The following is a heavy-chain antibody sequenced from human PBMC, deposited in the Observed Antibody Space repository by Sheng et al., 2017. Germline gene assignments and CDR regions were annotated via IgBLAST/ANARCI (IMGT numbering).Heavy chain of an antibody. V-gene: IGHV4-38-2*02. CDR1: GYSISSGYY. CDR2: IYHSGST. D-gene: IGHD3-10*01. Sequence: QVQLQESGPGLVKPSETLSLTCAVSGYSISSGYYWGWIRQPPGKGLEWIGSIYHSGSTYYNPSLKSRVTISVDTSKNQFSLKLSSVTAADTAVYYCARDPITMVRGVLGWFDPVGRGNPGHRLL. J-gene: IGHJ5*02. CDR3: ARDPITMVRGVLGWFDP.